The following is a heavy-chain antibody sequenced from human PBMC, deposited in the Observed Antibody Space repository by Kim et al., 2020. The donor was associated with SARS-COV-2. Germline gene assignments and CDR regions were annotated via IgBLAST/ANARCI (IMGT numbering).Heavy chain of an antibody. Sequence: GGSLRLSCAASGFIFSSYGMHWVRQAPGKGLEWVAVISYDGSNKYYADSVKGRFTISRDNSKNTLYLQMNSLRAEDTAVYYCAKDGGITIFGVVIAHPHYCVYWGQGTLVTVSS. CDR3: AKDGGITIFGVVIAHPHYCVY. J-gene: IGHJ4*02. D-gene: IGHD3-3*01. V-gene: IGHV3-30*18. CDR2: ISYDGSNK. CDR1: GFIFSSYG.